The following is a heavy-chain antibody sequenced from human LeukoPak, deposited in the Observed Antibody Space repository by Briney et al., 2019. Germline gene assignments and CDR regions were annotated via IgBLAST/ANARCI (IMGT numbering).Heavy chain of an antibody. Sequence: SETLSLTCSVSGYSISSGYYWGWIRQSPGKGLEWIGNIYRSGGTYYNPSLKSRVTISVDTSKNQFSLKLISVTAADTAVYYCARHDIVGSSAWIDAFDFWGQGTMVTASS. CDR1: GYSISSGYY. D-gene: IGHD2-21*01. J-gene: IGHJ3*01. CDR3: ARHDIVGSSAWIDAFDF. V-gene: IGHV4-38-2*02. CDR2: IYRSGGT.